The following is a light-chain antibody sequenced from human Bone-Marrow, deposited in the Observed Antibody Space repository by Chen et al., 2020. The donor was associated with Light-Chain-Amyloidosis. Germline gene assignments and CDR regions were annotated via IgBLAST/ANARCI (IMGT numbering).Light chain of an antibody. CDR3: QQYSSYSFT. Sequence: DIQMTQSPYTLSASVGDRVTITCRASQSISNWLAWYQQKPGKAPTLLIYKASNLQRGVPSRSSGSGSGTAFTLTINSLQPEDFTTYYCQQYSSYSFTFGQGTKLELK. CDR1: QSISNW. V-gene: IGKV1-5*03. J-gene: IGKJ2*01. CDR2: KAS.